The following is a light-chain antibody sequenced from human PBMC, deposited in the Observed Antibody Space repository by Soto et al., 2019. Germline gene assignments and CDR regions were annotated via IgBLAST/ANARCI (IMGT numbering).Light chain of an antibody. CDR2: EVV. J-gene: IGLJ1*01. CDR1: KSDIGVYDF. Sequence: QSALTQPPSASGSPGQSVTISCTGTKSDIGVYDFVSWYQHHPGKAPRLIIYEVVQRPSGVPDRFSGSKSGNTASLTVSGLQAADEADYYCQSYDSTLSARYVFGTGTKLTVL. V-gene: IGLV2-8*01. CDR3: QSYDSTLSARYV.